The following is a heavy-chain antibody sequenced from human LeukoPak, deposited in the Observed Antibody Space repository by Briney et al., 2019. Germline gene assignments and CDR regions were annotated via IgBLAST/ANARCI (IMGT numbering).Heavy chain of an antibody. D-gene: IGHD4-17*01. J-gene: IGHJ4*02. CDR2: IYPNSGGT. Sequence: VASVKVSCKASGYTFSGHYMHWVRQAPGQGLEWMGWIYPNSGGTNYAQKFQGRVTMTRDTSISTAYMELRRLKSDDTAMYYCARVVGFGDYPFDYWGQGTLVPVSS. V-gene: IGHV1-2*02. CDR1: GYTFSGHY. CDR3: ARVVGFGDYPFDY.